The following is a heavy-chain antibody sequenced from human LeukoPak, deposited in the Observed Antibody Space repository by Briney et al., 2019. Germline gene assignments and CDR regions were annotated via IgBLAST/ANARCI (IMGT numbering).Heavy chain of an antibody. CDR3: ARDPYCSSTSCSMMGLVYFDY. Sequence: ASVKVSCKVSGYTLTELSMHWVRQAPGKGLEWMGGFDPEDGETIYAQKFQGRVTITADKSTSTAYMELSSLRSEDTAVYYCARDPYCSSTSCSMMGLVYFDYWGQGTLVTVSS. J-gene: IGHJ4*02. CDR1: GYTLTELS. D-gene: IGHD2-2*01. CDR2: FDPEDGET. V-gene: IGHV1-24*01.